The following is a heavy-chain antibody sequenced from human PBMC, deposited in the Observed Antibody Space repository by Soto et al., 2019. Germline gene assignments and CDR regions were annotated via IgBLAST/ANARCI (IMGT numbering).Heavy chain of an antibody. Sequence: QVQLQESGPGLVKPSQTLSLTCTVSGGSISSGGYYWSWIRQHPGKGLEWIGYIYYSGSTYYNPSLKSRVTISVDTSKNQFSLKLSSVTAADTAVYYCAREILPSLPMVRGVITNYFDYWGQGTLVTVSS. D-gene: IGHD3-10*01. CDR1: GGSISSGGYY. J-gene: IGHJ4*02. CDR2: IYYSGST. CDR3: AREILPSLPMVRGVITNYFDY. V-gene: IGHV4-31*03.